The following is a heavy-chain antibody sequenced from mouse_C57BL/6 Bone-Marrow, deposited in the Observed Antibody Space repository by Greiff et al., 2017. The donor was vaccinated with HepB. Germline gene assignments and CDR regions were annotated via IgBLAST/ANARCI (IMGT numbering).Heavy chain of an antibody. CDR3: ARWAPGNGFAY. Sequence: QVQLQQSGAELVRPGASVKLSCKASGYTFTDYYINWVKQRPGQGLEWIARIYPGSGNTYYNEKFKGKATLTAEKSSSTAYMQLSSLTSEDSAVYFCARWAPGNGFAYWGQGTLVTVSA. CDR2: IYPGSGNT. CDR1: GYTFTDYY. V-gene: IGHV1-76*01. D-gene: IGHD2-1*01. J-gene: IGHJ3*01.